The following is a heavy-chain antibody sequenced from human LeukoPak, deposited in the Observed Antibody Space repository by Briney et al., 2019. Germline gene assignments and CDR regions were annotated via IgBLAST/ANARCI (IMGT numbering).Heavy chain of an antibody. J-gene: IGHJ1*01. D-gene: IGHD6-19*01. Sequence: GGSLRLSCAASGFTFDDYAMHWVRQAPGKGLEWVSGISWNSGSIGYADSVKGRFTISRDNAKNSLYLQMNSLRAEDAALYYCAKDYSSGRAEYFHHWGQGTLVTVSS. CDR2: ISWNSGSI. CDR3: AKDYSSGRAEYFHH. V-gene: IGHV3-9*01. CDR1: GFTFDDYA.